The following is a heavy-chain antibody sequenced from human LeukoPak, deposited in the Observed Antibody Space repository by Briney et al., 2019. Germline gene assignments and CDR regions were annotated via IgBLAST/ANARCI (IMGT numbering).Heavy chain of an antibody. CDR3: ARGLYRFLEWLPHYYYYGMDV. J-gene: IGHJ6*02. V-gene: IGHV1-18*01. D-gene: IGHD3-3*01. Sequence: ASVKVSCKASGYTFTSYGISWVRMAPGQGLEWMGWISAYNGNTNYAQKLQGRVTMTTDTSTSTAYMELRSLRSDDTAVYYCARGLYRFLEWLPHYYYYGMDVWGQGTTVTVSS. CDR2: ISAYNGNT. CDR1: GYTFTSYG.